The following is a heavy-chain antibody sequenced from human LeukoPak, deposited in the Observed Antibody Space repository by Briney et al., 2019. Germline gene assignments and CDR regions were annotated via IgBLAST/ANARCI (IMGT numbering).Heavy chain of an antibody. D-gene: IGHD3-10*02. J-gene: IGHJ6*04. CDR2: ISYDGSNK. V-gene: IGHV3-30*04. CDR1: GFTFSSYA. Sequence: GGSLRLSCAASGFTFSSYAMHWVRQAPGKGLGWVALISYDGSNKYYADSVKGRFTISRDNAKNSLYLQMNSLRAEDTAVYYCAELGITMIGGVWGKGTTVTISS. CDR3: AELGITMIGGV.